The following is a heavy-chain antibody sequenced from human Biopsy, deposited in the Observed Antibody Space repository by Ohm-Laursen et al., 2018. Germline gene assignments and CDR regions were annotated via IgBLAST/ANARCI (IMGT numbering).Heavy chain of an antibody. CDR3: ALQSVAQMKNFDY. D-gene: IGHD6-19*01. CDR2: ISPKSGDT. CDR1: GFSFTGYY. J-gene: IGHJ4*02. Sequence: ASVKASCKASGFSFTGYYIHWVRQAPGHGLEWMGWISPKSGDTNYAHKFQGNLTMTRDTSMSTAYMEMSGLRCDDTAVYYCALQSVAQMKNFDYWGQGTLVTVSS. V-gene: IGHV1-2*02.